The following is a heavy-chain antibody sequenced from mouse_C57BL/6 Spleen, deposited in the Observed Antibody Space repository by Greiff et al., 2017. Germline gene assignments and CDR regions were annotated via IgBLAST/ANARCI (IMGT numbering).Heavy chain of an antibody. Sequence: EVKLVESGGGLVKPGGSLKLSCAASGFTFSSYAMSWVRQTPEKRLEWVATISDGGSYTYYPDNVKGRFTISRDNAKNNLYLQMSHLKSEDTAMYYCARDSYYGSRGYYFDYWGQGTTLTVSS. D-gene: IGHD1-1*01. CDR3: ARDSYYGSRGYYFDY. V-gene: IGHV5-4*01. J-gene: IGHJ2*01. CDR2: ISDGGSYT. CDR1: GFTFSSYA.